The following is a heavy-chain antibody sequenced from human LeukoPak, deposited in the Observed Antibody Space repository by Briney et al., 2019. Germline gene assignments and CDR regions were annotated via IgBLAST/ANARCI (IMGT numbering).Heavy chain of an antibody. Sequence: GGSLRLSCAASGFTFSSYAMHWVRQAPGKGLEWVAVISYDGSNKYYADSVKGRFTISRDNSKNTLYLQMNSLRAEDTAVYYCARDSYDFWSGYPGSNWFDPWGQGTLVTVSS. CDR3: ARDSYDFWSGYPGSNWFDP. CDR1: GFTFSSYA. D-gene: IGHD3-3*01. J-gene: IGHJ5*02. CDR2: ISYDGSNK. V-gene: IGHV3-30-3*01.